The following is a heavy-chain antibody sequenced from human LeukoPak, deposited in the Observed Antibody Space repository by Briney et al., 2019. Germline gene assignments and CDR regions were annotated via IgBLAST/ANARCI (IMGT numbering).Heavy chain of an antibody. D-gene: IGHD6-13*01. CDR3: ARVSIGPHSSSWYAPKLGWFDP. J-gene: IGHJ5*02. Sequence: PSETLSLTCAVYGGSFSGYHWSWIRQPAGKGLEWIGRIYTSGSTNYNPSLKSRVTMSVDTSKNQFSLKLSSVTAADTAVYYCARVSIGPHSSSWYAPKLGWFDPWGQGTLVTVSS. CDR1: GGSFSGYH. V-gene: IGHV4-59*10. CDR2: IYTSGST.